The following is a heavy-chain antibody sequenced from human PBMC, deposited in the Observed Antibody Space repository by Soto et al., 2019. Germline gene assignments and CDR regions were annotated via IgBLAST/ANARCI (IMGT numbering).Heavy chain of an antibody. D-gene: IGHD2-15*01. V-gene: IGHV3-21*01. Sequence: GGSLRLSCAASGFTFSSYSMNWVRQAPGKGLEWVSSISSSSSYIYYADSVKGRFTISRDNAKNSLYLQMNSLRAEDTAVYYCARDFATWYFDLWGRGTLVTVSS. CDR3: ARDFATWYFDL. CDR2: ISSSSSYI. CDR1: GFTFSSYS. J-gene: IGHJ2*01.